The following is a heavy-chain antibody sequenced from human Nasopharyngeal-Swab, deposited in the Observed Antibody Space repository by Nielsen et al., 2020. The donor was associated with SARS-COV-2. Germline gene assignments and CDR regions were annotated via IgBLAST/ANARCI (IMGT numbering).Heavy chain of an antibody. CDR2: ISSSGSTI. D-gene: IGHD3-22*01. CDR1: GFTFSSYE. Sequence: GGSLRLSCAASGFTFSSYEMNWARQAPGKGLEWVSYISSSGSTIYYADSVKGRFTISRDNAKNSLYLQMNSLRAEDTAVYYCARSQTYYYDSSGYLDCWGQGTLVTVSS. CDR3: ARSQTYYYDSSGYLDC. V-gene: IGHV3-48*03. J-gene: IGHJ4*02.